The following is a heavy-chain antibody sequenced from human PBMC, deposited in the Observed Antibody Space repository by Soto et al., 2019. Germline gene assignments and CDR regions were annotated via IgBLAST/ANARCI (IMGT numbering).Heavy chain of an antibody. J-gene: IGHJ4*02. CDR3: ARENILTAAAGKRDFDC. CDR2: IYSSGST. D-gene: IGHD6-13*01. CDR1: GGSITSYY. V-gene: IGHV4-4*07. Sequence: LSLTCTVSGGSITSYYWSWIRQPAGKGLEWIGRIYSSGSTNYNPSLNSRVIMSVDTSQNQFSLKLSSVTAADTARYYCARENILTAAAGKRDFDCWGQGTLVTVSS.